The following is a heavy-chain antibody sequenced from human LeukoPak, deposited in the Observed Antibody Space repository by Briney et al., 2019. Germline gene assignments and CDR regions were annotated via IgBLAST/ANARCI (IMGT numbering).Heavy chain of an antibody. Sequence: PSETLSLTCTVSGGSISPNLWSWIRQPPGEGLEWIGYIEYNGNTHYNPSLESRVTMSVDMFKNQVSLRLFSVTASDTAVYFCARHVLGSGTVFDVWGQGTLVTVSS. CDR3: ARHVLGSGTVFDV. CDR2: IEYNGNT. V-gene: IGHV4-59*08. D-gene: IGHD4/OR15-4a*01. J-gene: IGHJ4*02. CDR1: GGSISPNL.